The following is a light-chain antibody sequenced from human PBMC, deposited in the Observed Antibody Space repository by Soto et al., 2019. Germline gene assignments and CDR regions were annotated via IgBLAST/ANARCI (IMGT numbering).Light chain of an antibody. CDR3: CSYAGSYTWV. J-gene: IGLJ3*02. CDR2: DVS. CDR1: SSDVGGYNY. Sequence: QSVLTQPRSVSGSPGQSVTLSCTGTSSDVGGYNYVSWYQHHPGKAPKLMIYDVSKRPSGVPDRFSGSKSGNTASLTISGLQAEDEADYYCCSYAGSYTWVFGGGTKVTVL. V-gene: IGLV2-11*01.